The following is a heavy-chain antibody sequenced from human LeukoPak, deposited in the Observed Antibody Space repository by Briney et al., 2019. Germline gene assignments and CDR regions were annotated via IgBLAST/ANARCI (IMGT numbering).Heavy chain of an antibody. V-gene: IGHV3-43D*03. CDR3: AKVYRSYYYYYMDV. J-gene: IGHJ6*03. Sequence: GGSLRLSCAASGFTFDDYAMHWVRQAPGKGLEWVSLISWDGGSTYYADSVKGRFTISRDNSKNSLYLQMNSLRAEDTALYYCAKVYRSYYYYYMDVWSKGTTVTVSS. D-gene: IGHD1-1*01. CDR2: ISWDGGST. CDR1: GFTFDDYA.